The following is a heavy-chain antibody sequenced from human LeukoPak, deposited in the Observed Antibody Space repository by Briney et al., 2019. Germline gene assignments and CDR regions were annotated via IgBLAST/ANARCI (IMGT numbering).Heavy chain of an antibody. J-gene: IGHJ4*02. D-gene: IGHD4-23*01. CDR3: ARDHDYGGDSDY. Sequence: SVKVSCKASGGTFSNYAISWVRQAPGQGLEWMGGIIPIFGTANYAQKFQGRVTITTDESTSTAYMELSSLRSEDTAVYYCARDHDYGGDSDYWGQGTLVTVSS. CDR1: GGTFSNYA. V-gene: IGHV1-69*05. CDR2: IIPIFGTA.